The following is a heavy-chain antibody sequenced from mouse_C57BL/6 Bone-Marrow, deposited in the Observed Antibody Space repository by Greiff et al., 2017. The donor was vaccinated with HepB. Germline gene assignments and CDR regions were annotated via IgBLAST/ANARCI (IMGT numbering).Heavy chain of an antibody. CDR1: GYTFTGYW. V-gene: IGHV1-9*01. CDR3: ARTPIFITTVVAPAMDY. D-gene: IGHD1-1*01. CDR2: ILPGSGST. Sequence: QVQLQQSGAELMKPGASVKLSCKATGYTFTGYWIEWVKQRPGHGLEWIGEILPGSGSTNYNEKFKGKATFTADTSSNTAYMQLSSLTTEDSAIYYCARTPIFITTVVAPAMDYWGQGTSVTVSS. J-gene: IGHJ4*01.